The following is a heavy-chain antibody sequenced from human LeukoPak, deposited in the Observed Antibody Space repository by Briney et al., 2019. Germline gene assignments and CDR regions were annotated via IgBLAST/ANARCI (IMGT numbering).Heavy chain of an antibody. D-gene: IGHD2-2*01. J-gene: IGHJ6*03. V-gene: IGHV3-21*01. CDR3: ASVRKGYCSSTSCYAKGYYYYYMDV. CDR2: IGSSSSYI. CDR1: GGSISSSS. Sequence: ETLSLTCTVSGGSISSSSYYWGWIRQPPGKGLEWVSSIGSSSSYIYYADSVKGRFTISRDNAKNSLYLQMNSLRAEDTAVYYCASVRKGYCSSTSCYAKGYYYYYMDVWGKGTTVTISS.